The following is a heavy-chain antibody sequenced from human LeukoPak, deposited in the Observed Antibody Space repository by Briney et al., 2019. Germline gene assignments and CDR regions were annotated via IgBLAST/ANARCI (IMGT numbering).Heavy chain of an antibody. D-gene: IGHD1-14*01. J-gene: IGHJ4*02. V-gene: IGHV3-48*03. Sequence: GGSLRLSCAASGFTFSSYEMNWARQAPGKGLERVSYISSSGNTTHYADSAKGRFTISRDNAKNSLYLQMNSLRGEDTAVYYCAAKEGTRSDFDYWGQGTLVT. CDR2: ISSSGNTT. CDR1: GFTFSSYE. CDR3: AAKEGTRSDFDY.